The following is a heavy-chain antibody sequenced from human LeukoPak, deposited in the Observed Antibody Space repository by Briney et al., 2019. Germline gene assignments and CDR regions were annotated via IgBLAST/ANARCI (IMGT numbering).Heavy chain of an antibody. CDR1: SGSISSSNW. V-gene: IGHV4/OR15-8*02. Sequence: SQTLSLTCAVSSGSISSSNWWSWVRQPPGKGLEWIGEISHSGNLNYNPSLKSRVTISIDKSKNQFSLRLTSVTAADTAVYYCARGGLSFGGNWGQGTLVTVSS. CDR2: ISHSGNL. D-gene: IGHD1-14*01. J-gene: IGHJ4*02. CDR3: ARGGLSFGGN.